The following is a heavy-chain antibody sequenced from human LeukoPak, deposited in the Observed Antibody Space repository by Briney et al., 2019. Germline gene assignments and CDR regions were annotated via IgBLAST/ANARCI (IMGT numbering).Heavy chain of an antibody. Sequence: GGSLRLSCAASGFAFGDYAMHWVRQPPGKGLEWVSGINWNRGSIAYADPVKGRFTISRDNAKNSLYLQMNSLRVEDTALYYCAKSGVGDILTGYNYFDFWGQGTLVTVSS. CDR3: AKSGVGDILTGYNYFDF. J-gene: IGHJ4*02. CDR1: GFAFGDYA. V-gene: IGHV3-9*01. D-gene: IGHD3-9*01. CDR2: INWNRGSI.